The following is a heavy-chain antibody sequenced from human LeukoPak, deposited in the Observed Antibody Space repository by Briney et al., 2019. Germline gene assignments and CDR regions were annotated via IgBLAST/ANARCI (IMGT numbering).Heavy chain of an antibody. D-gene: IGHD1-26*01. Sequence: ASVKVSCKASGYTFTSYDINWVRQATGQGLEWMGWMNPNSGNTGYAQKFQGRVTMTRNTSIRTAYMELSSLRSEDTAVYYCAVGGWELLRRSNYFDYWGQGTLVTVSS. CDR1: GYTFTSYD. CDR2: MNPNSGNT. V-gene: IGHV1-8*01. J-gene: IGHJ4*02. CDR3: AVGGWELLRRSNYFDY.